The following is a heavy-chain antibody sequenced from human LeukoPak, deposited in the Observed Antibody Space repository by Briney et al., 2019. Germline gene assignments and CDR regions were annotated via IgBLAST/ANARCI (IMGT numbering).Heavy chain of an antibody. J-gene: IGHJ6*02. CDR2: INRDGSER. V-gene: IGHV3-7*03. CDR3: ARRNAMDV. CDR1: GFTFSNYW. Sequence: GGSLRLSCAASGFTFSNYWMTWVRQAPGMGLEWVANINRDGSERYYVDSVKGRFTISRDDAKSSLYLQMNSLRAEDTAVYYCARRNAMDVWGQGTTVIVFS.